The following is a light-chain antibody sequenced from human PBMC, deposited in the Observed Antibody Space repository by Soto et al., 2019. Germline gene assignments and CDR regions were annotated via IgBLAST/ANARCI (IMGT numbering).Light chain of an antibody. Sequence: QSVLTQPASVSGSPGQSITLSCTGTSNDVGGYNIVSWYQQRPGKAPKLMIYDVSYRPSGVSNRFSGSKSGNTASLTISGLQAEDEGDYYCTSFTTSGTNVFGPGTKVTVL. CDR2: DVS. J-gene: IGLJ1*01. CDR3: TSFTTSGTNV. CDR1: SNDVGGYNI. V-gene: IGLV2-14*01.